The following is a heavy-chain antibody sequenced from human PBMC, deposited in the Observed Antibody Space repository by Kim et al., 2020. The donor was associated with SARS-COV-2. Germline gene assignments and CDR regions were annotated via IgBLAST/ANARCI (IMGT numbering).Heavy chain of an antibody. CDR3: ARASGLVLPDNWFDP. Sequence: SETLSLTCTVSGYSISSGYYWGWIRQPPGKGLEWIGSIYHSGSTYYNPSLKSRVTISVDTSKNQFSLKLSSVTAADTAAYYCARASGLVLPDNWFDPWG. CDR1: GYSISSGYY. D-gene: IGHD3-16*01. V-gene: IGHV4-38-2*02. CDR2: IYHSGST. J-gene: IGHJ5*02.